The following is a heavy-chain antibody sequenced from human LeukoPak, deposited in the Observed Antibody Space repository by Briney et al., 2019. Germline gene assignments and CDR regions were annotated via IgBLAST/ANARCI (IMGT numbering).Heavy chain of an antibody. CDR2: IYSGGST. D-gene: IGHD2-15*01. CDR3: ARECAGRVARGNRSPVVCYYGMDV. V-gene: IGHV3-53*01. CDR1: GFTVSTNY. Sequence: QSGGSLRLSCAASGFTVSTNYMSWVRQAPGKGLEWVSVIYSGGSTYYVDSVKGRFTISRDNSKNTLYLQMNSLRAEDTAVYYCARECAGRVARGNRSPVVCYYGMDVWGQGTTVTVSS. J-gene: IGHJ6*02.